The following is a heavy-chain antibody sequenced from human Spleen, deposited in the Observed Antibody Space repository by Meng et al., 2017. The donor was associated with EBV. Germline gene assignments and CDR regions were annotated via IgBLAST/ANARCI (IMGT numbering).Heavy chain of an antibody. Sequence: QVQLQESCPGLVKPSGTLSLTCAVSGGSSSSSNWWSWVRQPPGKGLEWIGEIYHTGSTTYNPSLESRVTISVDKSKNQISLNLRSVTAADTAVYYCAQRERWGLDPWGQGTLVTASS. CDR2: IYHTGST. J-gene: IGHJ5*02. CDR1: GGSSSSSNW. D-gene: IGHD3-16*01. CDR3: AQRERWGLDP. V-gene: IGHV4-4*02.